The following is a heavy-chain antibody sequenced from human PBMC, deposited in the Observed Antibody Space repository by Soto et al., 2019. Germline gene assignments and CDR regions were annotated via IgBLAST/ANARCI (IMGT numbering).Heavy chain of an antibody. D-gene: IGHD3-3*01. CDR1: GFTFIAYA. J-gene: IGHJ6*02. CDR3: AKETSRYDFWSGYYYYYGMDV. CDR2: ISNDGTNE. Sequence: SGGSLRLSCGASGFTFIAYAMHWVRQAPGEGPEWVAVISNDGTNEEFADSVKGRFTISRDNSKNTLYLQMNSLRAEDTGVYFCAKETSRYDFWSGYYYYYGMDVWGQGTTVTVPS. V-gene: IGHV3-30*18.